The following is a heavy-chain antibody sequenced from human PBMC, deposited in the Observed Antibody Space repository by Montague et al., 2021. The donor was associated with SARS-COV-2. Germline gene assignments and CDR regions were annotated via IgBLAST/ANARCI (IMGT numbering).Heavy chain of an antibody. CDR3: ARVLVVTYYGMDV. J-gene: IGHJ6*02. D-gene: IGHD3-22*01. CDR1: GFTLSSYE. CDR2: ISSSGSTI. Sequence: SLRLSCAASGFTLSSYEMNWVRQAPGKGLEWVSYISSSGSTIHYADSVKGRFTISRDHAKNSLYLQMNSLRAEDTAVYYCARVLVVTYYGMDVWGQGTTVTVSS. V-gene: IGHV3-48*03.